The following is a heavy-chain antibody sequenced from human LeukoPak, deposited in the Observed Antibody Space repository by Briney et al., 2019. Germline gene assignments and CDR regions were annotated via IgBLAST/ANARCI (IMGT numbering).Heavy chain of an antibody. D-gene: IGHD2-2*02. CDR2: INHSGST. CDR1: GGSFSGYY. CDR3: ARHAGVVVPAAIKV. J-gene: IGHJ4*02. V-gene: IGHV4-34*01. Sequence: PSETLSLTCAVYGGSFSGYYWSWIRQPPGKGLEWIGEINHSGSTNYNPSLKSRVTISVDTSKNQFALKLSSVTAADTAVDSCARHAGVVVPAAIKVWGQGTLVTVSS.